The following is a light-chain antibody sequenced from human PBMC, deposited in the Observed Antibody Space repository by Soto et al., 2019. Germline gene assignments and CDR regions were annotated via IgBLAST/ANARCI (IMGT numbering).Light chain of an antibody. CDR2: GAS. CDR1: QSVSNNY. CDR3: QQYSRAPIT. V-gene: IGKV3-20*01. J-gene: IGKJ5*01. Sequence: EIVLTQSPGTLSLSPGERATLSCRASQSVSNNYLAWYQQKPGQAPRLLIYGASNRATGIPDRFSGSGSGTDFTLTISRLEPEDSAVYYCQQYSRAPITFGQGTRLEIK.